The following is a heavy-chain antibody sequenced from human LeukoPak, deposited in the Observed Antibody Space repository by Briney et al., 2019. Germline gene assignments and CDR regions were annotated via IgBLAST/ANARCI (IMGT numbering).Heavy chain of an antibody. CDR3: ARWAAAGSYDPANDY. Sequence: SETLSLTCTVSGGSISSYYWGWIRQPPGKGLEWIGSIYYSGSTYYNPSLKSRVTISVDTSKNQFSLKLSSVTAADTAVYYCARWAAAGSYDPANDYWGQGTLVTVSS. J-gene: IGHJ4*02. V-gene: IGHV4-39*01. D-gene: IGHD6-13*01. CDR2: IYYSGST. CDR1: GGSISSYY.